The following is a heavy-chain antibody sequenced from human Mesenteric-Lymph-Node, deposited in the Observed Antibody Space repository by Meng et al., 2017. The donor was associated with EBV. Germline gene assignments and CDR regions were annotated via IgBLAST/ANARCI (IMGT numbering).Heavy chain of an antibody. Sequence: QVQLQESGPGLVKPSQTLSLTCAVSGGSISSGGYYWSWIRQPPGKGLEWIVYISDGGNTYYNPSLKSRLSISVDTSKNQFSLKLTSVTAADTAVYYCARSYDSSGYQFDTWGQGTLVTVSS. CDR2: ISDGGNT. CDR1: GGSISSGGYY. CDR3: ARSYDSSGYQFDT. V-gene: IGHV4-30-4*01. J-gene: IGHJ5*02. D-gene: IGHD3-22*01.